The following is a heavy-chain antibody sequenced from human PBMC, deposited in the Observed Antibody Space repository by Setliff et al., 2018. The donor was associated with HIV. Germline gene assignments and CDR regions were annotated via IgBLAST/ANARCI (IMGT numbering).Heavy chain of an antibody. CDR2: ISSSSRTI. CDR1: VFTFSIHN. J-gene: IGHJ6*03. D-gene: IGHD1-26*01. Sequence: SLKISCAASVFTFSIHNMNWVRQAPGKGLEWLSYISSSSRTIYYADSVKGRFTISRDNAKNSPYLQMNSLRAEDTAVYYCARDGGMGVYYMDVWGKGTTVTVS. V-gene: IGHV3-48*01. CDR3: ARDGGMGVYYMDV.